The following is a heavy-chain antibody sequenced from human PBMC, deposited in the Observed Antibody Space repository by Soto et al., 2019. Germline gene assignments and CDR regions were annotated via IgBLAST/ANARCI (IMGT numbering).Heavy chain of an antibody. J-gene: IGHJ6*02. V-gene: IGHV1-69*13. CDR1: GGTFSSYA. CDR3: ARTLYYYDSSGSYYYGRDV. CDR2: IIPIFGTA. D-gene: IGHD3-22*01. Sequence: SVKVSCKASGGTFSSYAISWVRQAPGQGLEWMGGIIPIFGTANYAQKFQGRVTITADESTSTAFMELSSLRSEDTAVYYCARTLYYYDSSGSYYYGRDVWGQGTTVTVSS.